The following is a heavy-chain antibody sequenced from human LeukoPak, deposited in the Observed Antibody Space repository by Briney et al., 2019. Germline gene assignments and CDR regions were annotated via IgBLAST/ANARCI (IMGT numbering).Heavy chain of an antibody. D-gene: IGHD7-27*01. J-gene: IGHJ3*02. CDR2: ISGSGDST. V-gene: IGHV3-23*01. CDR1: ALTFSSYA. CDR3: AKVDRTGLDAFDI. Sequence: GGSLRLSCAASALTFSSYAMSWVRQAPGKGLEWVSGISGSGDSTYYADSVKGRFTISRDNSKNTLYLQMNSLRAEDTAVYYCAKVDRTGLDAFDIWGQGTMVTVSS.